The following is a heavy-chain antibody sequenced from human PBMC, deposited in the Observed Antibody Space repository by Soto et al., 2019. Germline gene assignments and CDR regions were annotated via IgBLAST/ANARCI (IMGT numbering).Heavy chain of an antibody. CDR2: IYYSGST. V-gene: IGHV4-61*01. Sequence: SETLSLTCTVSGGSVSSGSYYWSWIRQPPGKGLEWIGYIYYSGSTNYNPSLKSRVTISVDTSKNQFSLKLSSVTAADTAVYYCARGYAHQLYDSSGYPDYWGQGTLVTVSS. CDR3: ARGYAHQLYDSSGYPDY. D-gene: IGHD3-22*01. CDR1: GGSVSSGSYY. J-gene: IGHJ4*02.